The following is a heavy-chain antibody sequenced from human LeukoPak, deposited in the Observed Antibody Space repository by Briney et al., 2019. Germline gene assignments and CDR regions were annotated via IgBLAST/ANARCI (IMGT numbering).Heavy chain of an antibody. CDR1: GFTFSTYN. D-gene: IGHD4-23*01. Sequence: GGSLRLSGEASGFTFSTYNMVWVRQAPGMGLEWVAAVSSRSSAIYYSDSVKGRFTISRGNAKNSLYLQMNSLRAEDTAVYYCARDMTTVVTPDAFDIWGQGTMVTVSS. V-gene: IGHV3-48*04. CDR3: ARDMTTVVTPDAFDI. J-gene: IGHJ3*02. CDR2: VSSRSSAI.